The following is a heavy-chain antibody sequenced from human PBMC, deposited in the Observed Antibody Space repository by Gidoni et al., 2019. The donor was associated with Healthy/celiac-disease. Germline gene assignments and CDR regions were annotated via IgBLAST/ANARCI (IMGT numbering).Heavy chain of an antibody. J-gene: IGHJ4*02. Sequence: EVQLLESGGGLVQPGGSLRLSCAASGFTFSSCAMSWVRQAPGKGLEWVSAISGSGGSTYYADSVKGRFTISRDNSKNTLYLQMNSLRAEDTAVYYCAKDARRQQLVPYYFDYWGQGTLVTVSS. CDR2: ISGSGGST. V-gene: IGHV3-23*01. CDR3: AKDARRQQLVPYYFDY. D-gene: IGHD6-13*01. CDR1: GFTFSSCA.